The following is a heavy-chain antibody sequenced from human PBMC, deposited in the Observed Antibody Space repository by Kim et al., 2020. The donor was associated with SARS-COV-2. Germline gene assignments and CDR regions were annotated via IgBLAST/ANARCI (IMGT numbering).Heavy chain of an antibody. CDR3: AKGVVMITFGGVSPPDY. Sequence: GGSLRLSCAASGFTFSSYGMHWVRQAPGKGLEWVAVISYDGSNKYYADSVKGRFTISRDNSKNTLYLQMNSLRAEDTAVYYCAKGVVMITFGGVSPPDYWGQGTLVTVSS. V-gene: IGHV3-30*18. J-gene: IGHJ4*02. CDR2: ISYDGSNK. D-gene: IGHD3-16*01. CDR1: GFTFSSYG.